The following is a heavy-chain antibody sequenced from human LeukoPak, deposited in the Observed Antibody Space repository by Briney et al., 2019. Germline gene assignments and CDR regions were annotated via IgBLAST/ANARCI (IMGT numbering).Heavy chain of an antibody. Sequence: GGSLRLSCAASGFTFSSYGMHWVRQAPGKGLEWVAVISYDGSNEYYADSVKGRFTISRDNSKNTLYLQMNSLRAEDTAVYYCAKVQANPYYYYGMDVWGQGTTVTVSS. CDR1: GFTFSSYG. CDR3: AKVQANPYYYYGMDV. CDR2: ISYDGSNE. V-gene: IGHV3-30*18. J-gene: IGHJ6*02.